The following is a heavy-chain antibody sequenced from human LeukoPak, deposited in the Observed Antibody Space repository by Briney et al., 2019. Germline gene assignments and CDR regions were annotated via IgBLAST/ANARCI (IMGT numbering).Heavy chain of an antibody. V-gene: IGHV3-53*01. J-gene: IGHJ4*02. CDR1: GFTVSSNF. CDR3: VRASSTTAAGLFDY. Sequence: LSGGSLRLSCAASGFTVSSNFMSWVRQAPGEGLEWVSVIYSGGYTVYTDSVKGRFTISRDNSENTLYLQMNSLRADDTAVYYCVRASSTTAAGLFDYWGQGTLLTVSS. CDR2: IYSGGYT. D-gene: IGHD6-13*01.